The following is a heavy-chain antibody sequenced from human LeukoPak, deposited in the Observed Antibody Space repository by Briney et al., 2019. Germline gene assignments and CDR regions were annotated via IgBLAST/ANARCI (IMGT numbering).Heavy chain of an antibody. D-gene: IGHD3-10*01. J-gene: IGHJ4*02. Sequence: GGSLRLSCAASGFTFSSYGMHWVRQAPGKGLEWVAVISYDGSNKYYADSVKGRFTISRDNSKNTLYLQMNSLRAEDTAVYYCVKKPLPMVRGVTTFDYWGQGTLVTVSS. CDR2: ISYDGSNK. CDR1: GFTFSSYG. V-gene: IGHV3-30*18. CDR3: VKKPLPMVRGVTTFDY.